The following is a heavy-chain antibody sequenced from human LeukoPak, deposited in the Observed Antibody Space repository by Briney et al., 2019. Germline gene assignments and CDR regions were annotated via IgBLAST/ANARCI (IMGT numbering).Heavy chain of an antibody. V-gene: IGHV4-39*07. CDR3: ARGGYYYDSSGYYRSNKYYFDY. J-gene: IGHJ4*02. CDR2: IYYSGST. CDR1: GGSISSSSYY. Sequence: KPSETLSLTCTVSGGSISSSSYYWGWIRQPPGKGLEWIGSIYYSGSTYYNPSLKSRVTISVDTSKNQFSLKLSSVTAADTAVYYCARGGYYYDSSGYYRSNKYYFDYWGQGTLVTVSS. D-gene: IGHD3-22*01.